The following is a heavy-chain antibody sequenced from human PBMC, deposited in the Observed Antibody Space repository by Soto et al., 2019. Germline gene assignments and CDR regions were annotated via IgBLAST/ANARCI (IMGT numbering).Heavy chain of an antibody. CDR1: GGSISSSSYY. Sequence: QLQLQESGPGLVKPSETLSLTCTVSGGSISSSSYYWGWIRQPPGKGLEWIGSIYYSGSTYYNPSLKSRVTISVDTSKNQFSQKLSSVTAADTAVYYCASQDYDFWSGYYLPRHREFDYWGQGTLVTVSS. D-gene: IGHD3-3*01. V-gene: IGHV4-39*01. CDR2: IYYSGST. CDR3: ASQDYDFWSGYYLPRHREFDY. J-gene: IGHJ4*02.